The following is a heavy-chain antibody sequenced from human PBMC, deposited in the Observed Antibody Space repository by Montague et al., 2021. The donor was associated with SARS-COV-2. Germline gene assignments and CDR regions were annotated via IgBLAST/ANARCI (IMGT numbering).Heavy chain of an antibody. V-gene: IGHV4-30-2*01. CDR1: GGSIRSGGYS. Sequence: ILSLTCSVSGGSIRSGGYSWSWIRQPPGKGLEWIGYFYHSGSIYYNPSLKSRVTISVDRSKNHFSLKLTSVTAADTAVYYCARGWGGTYSDDAFDIWGQGTMVTVSS. CDR2: FYHSGSI. D-gene: IGHD1-26*01. CDR3: ARGWGGTYSDDAFDI. J-gene: IGHJ3*02.